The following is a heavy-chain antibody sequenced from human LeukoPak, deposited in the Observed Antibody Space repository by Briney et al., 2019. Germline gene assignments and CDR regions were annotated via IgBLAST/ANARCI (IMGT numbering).Heavy chain of an antibody. CDR2: INHSGST. D-gene: IGHD2-2*01. V-gene: IGHV4-34*01. CDR1: GGSFSGYY. CDR3: ARRAPLVPAAV. Sequence: SETLSLTCAVYGGSFSGYYWSWIRQPPGKGLEWIGEINHSGSTNYNPSLKSRVTISVDTSKNQFSLKLSSVTAADTAVYYCARRAPLVPAAVWGQGTLVTVSS. J-gene: IGHJ4*02.